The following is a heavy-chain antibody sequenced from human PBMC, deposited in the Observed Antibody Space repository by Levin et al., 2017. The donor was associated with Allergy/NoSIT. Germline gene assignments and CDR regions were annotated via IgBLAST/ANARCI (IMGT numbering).Heavy chain of an antibody. Sequence: GGSLRLSCAASGFTFSSYGMHWVRQAPGKGLEWVAVVSYDGRNKYYADSVKGRFNISRDNSKNTLYLQINILRAEDTAVYYCARTGWFGELLGGSFDYWGRGTLVTVSS. V-gene: IGHV3-30*19. CDR1: GFTFSSYG. D-gene: IGHD3-10*01. CDR3: ARTGWFGELLGGSFDY. CDR2: VSYDGRNK. J-gene: IGHJ4*02.